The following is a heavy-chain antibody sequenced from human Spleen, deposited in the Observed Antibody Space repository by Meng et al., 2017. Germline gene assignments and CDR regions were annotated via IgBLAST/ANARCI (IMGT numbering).Heavy chain of an antibody. CDR2: ISGSGGST. CDR3: ARDTKPRSTMVRGVDY. CDR1: GFTFSSYA. V-gene: IGHV3-23*01. Sequence: GESLKISCAASGFTFSSYAMSWVRQAPGKGLEWVSAISGSGGSTYYADSVKGRFTISRDNSKNTLYLQMNSLRAEDTAVYYCARDTKPRSTMVRGVDYWGQGTVVTVSS. J-gene: IGHJ4*02. D-gene: IGHD3-10*01.